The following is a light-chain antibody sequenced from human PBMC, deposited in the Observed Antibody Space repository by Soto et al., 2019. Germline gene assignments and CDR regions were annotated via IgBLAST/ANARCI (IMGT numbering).Light chain of an antibody. Sequence: HPPRILSLSPAESPTLSCRASQSVTTRLAWYQHKPGQAPRLLIYGASTRATGIPARFSGSGSGTEFTLTISSLQSEDFAVYYCQQYNNWPWTFGQGTKVDIK. V-gene: IGKV3-15*01. CDR1: QSVTTR. CDR2: GAS. CDR3: QQYNNWPWT. J-gene: IGKJ1*01.